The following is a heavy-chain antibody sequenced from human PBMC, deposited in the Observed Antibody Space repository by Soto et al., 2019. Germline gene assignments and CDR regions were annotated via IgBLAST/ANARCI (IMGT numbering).Heavy chain of an antibody. J-gene: IGHJ4*02. Sequence: GASVKVSCKASGYTFTSYDINWVRQATGQGLEWMGWMNPNSGNTGYAQKFQGRVTMTRNTSISTAYMELSSLRSEDTAVYYCARGPNTHTRLRYFDWLSPLYYFDYWGQGTLVTVSS. CDR1: GYTFTSYD. CDR2: MNPNSGNT. CDR3: ARGPNTHTRLRYFDWLSPLYYFDY. V-gene: IGHV1-8*01. D-gene: IGHD3-9*01.